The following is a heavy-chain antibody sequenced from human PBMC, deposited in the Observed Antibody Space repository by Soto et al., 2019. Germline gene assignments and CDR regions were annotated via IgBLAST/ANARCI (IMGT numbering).Heavy chain of an antibody. CDR3: ARTGGMVATEGPCYFDY. CDR2: VYYSGTT. D-gene: IGHD5-12*01. J-gene: IGHJ4*02. V-gene: IGHV4-61*08. Sequence: SETLSLTCTVSGGSISSGGYYWSWIRQRPGKRLEWIGYVYYSGTTNYNPSLKSRVTISVDTSKNQFSLNLRSVTAADTAVYYCARTGGMVATEGPCYFDYWGQGTLVTVSS. CDR1: GGSISSGGYY.